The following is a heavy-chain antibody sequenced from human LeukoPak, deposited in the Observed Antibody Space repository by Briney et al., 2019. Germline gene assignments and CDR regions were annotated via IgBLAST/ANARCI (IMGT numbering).Heavy chain of an antibody. CDR1: GFTFSSYA. CDR2: ISGSGGST. V-gene: IGHV3-23*01. CDR3: ANSRIALNWFDP. D-gene: IGHD6-13*01. J-gene: IGHJ5*02. Sequence: PGGSLRLSCAASGFTFSSYAMSWVRQAPGKGLEWVSAISGSGGSTYYADSEKGRFTISRDNSKNTLYLQMNSLRAEDTAVYYCANSRIALNWFDPWGQGTLVTVSS.